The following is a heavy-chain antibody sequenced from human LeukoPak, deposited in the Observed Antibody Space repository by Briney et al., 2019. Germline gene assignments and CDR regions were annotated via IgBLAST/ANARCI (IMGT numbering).Heavy chain of an antibody. V-gene: IGHV3-48*02. CDR3: ARGPRIAGYYFDY. Sequence: GSLRLSCAASGFTFSSFSMNWVRQAPGKGLEWVSYISGSSSTIYYADSVKGRFPISRDNAKNSLYLQMSSLRDEDTAVYYCARGPRIAGYYFDYWGQGTLVTVSS. D-gene: IGHD6-13*01. J-gene: IGHJ4*02. CDR1: GFTFSSFS. CDR2: ISGSSSTI.